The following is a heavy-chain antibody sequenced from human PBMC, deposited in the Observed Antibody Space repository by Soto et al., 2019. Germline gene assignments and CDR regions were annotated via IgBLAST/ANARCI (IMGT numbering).Heavy chain of an antibody. CDR1: GFTVSSDY. CDR3: ARAFIGVAGYFDY. V-gene: IGHV3-66*01. CDR2: IYSGGDT. J-gene: IGHJ4*02. Sequence: ESGGTLVQPGGSLRLSCAASGFTVSSDYMSWVRRAPGKGLEWVSVIYSGGDTHYADSVKGRFTISRDNSKNTLYLQMNSLRAEDTAVYYCARAFIGVAGYFDYWGQGTLVTVSS. D-gene: IGHD6-19*01.